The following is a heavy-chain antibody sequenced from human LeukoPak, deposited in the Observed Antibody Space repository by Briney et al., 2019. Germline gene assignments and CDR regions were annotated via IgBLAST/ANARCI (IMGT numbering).Heavy chain of an antibody. CDR1: GGSTTRYY. CDR2: IYDSGTSSPT. Sequence: PSETLSLTCTVTGGSTTRYYWSWIRQSPEKGLEWIGYIYDSGTSSPTTYNPTFKSRVTISLDTSKNQFSLKLSSVTAADTAVYYCARIRYDSRWLSLGVPDAFDIWGQGTMVTVSS. D-gene: IGHD3-22*01. CDR3: ARIRYDSRWLSLGVPDAFDI. J-gene: IGHJ3*02. V-gene: IGHV4-59*12.